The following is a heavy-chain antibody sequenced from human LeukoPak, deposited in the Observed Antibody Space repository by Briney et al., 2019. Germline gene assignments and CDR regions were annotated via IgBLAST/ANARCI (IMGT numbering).Heavy chain of an antibody. CDR1: GYTFNTYW. CDR2: IYPGDSDT. J-gene: IGHJ3*02. CDR3: ATYFAGAETFDI. D-gene: IGHD3-16*01. V-gene: IGHV5-51*01. Sequence: GESLKISCKASGYTFNTYWIGWVRQKPGKGLERMGLIYPGDSDTKYSPSFQGQVTISADKSISTAYLQWSSLKASDTAMYYCATYFAGAETFDIWGQGTMVTVSS.